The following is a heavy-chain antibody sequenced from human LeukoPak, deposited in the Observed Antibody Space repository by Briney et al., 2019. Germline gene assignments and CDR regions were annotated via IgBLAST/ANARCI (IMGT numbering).Heavy chain of an antibody. V-gene: IGHV4-39*01. CDR2: IHYSGST. Sequence: PSETLSLTCTVSGGSISSYYWGWVRQPPGKGLEWIGTIHYSGSTYYNPSLRSRVTISVDTSKNQFSLKLTSVTAADTAVYYCARRAPSGSSSWYFDYWGQGTLVTVSS. CDR3: ARRAPSGSSSWYFDY. J-gene: IGHJ4*02. CDR1: GGSISSYY. D-gene: IGHD6-13*01.